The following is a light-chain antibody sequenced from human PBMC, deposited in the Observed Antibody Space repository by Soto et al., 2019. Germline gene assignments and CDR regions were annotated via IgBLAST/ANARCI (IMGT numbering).Light chain of an antibody. CDR2: ASS. CDR1: QNIRXX. Sequence: DIQMTQSPXXLSSSIXXXXXXTCRASQNIRXXLXWYQQKPGQAPNLLIYASSSLRGGVPSRFRGSGSGTEFTLTISSLQPEDFATYYCQQGHTLPYTFGQGTNLGI. V-gene: IGKV1-39*01. CDR3: QQGHTLPYT. J-gene: IGKJ2*01.